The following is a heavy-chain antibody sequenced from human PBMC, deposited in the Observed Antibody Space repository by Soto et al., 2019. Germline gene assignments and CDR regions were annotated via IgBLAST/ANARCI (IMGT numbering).Heavy chain of an antibody. V-gene: IGHV1-2*04. CDR1: GYTFTGYY. J-gene: IGHJ3*02. CDR2: INPNSGGT. Sequence: ASVKGSCKASGYTFTGYYMHWVRQAPGQGLEWMGWINPNSGGTNYAQKIQGWVTMTRDTSISTAYMELSRLRSDDMAVYYCARVKEALSDAFDIWGQGTMVTVSS. CDR3: ARVKEALSDAFDI.